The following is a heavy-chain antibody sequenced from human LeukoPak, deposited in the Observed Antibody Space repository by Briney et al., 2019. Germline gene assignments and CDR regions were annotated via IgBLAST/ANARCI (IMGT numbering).Heavy chain of an antibody. CDR2: ISSSGSAI. CDR3: ASLGAGPIAN. V-gene: IGHV3-48*03. D-gene: IGHD1-26*01. J-gene: IGHJ4*02. CDR1: GFTLSTYE. Sequence: GGSLRLSCAASGFTLSTYEMNWVRQAPGKGLEWISYISSSGSAIYYADSVKGRFTISRDNTKNSLYLQMDSLKTADTAVYYCASLGAGPIANWGQGTLVTVSS.